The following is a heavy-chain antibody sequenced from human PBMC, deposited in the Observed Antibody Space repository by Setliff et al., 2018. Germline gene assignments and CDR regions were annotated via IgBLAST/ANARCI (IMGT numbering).Heavy chain of an antibody. V-gene: IGHV1-18*01. CDR2: ISGYNGFI. CDR3: TRAAREVVVPPSQKRNDY. CDR1: GYTFISYG. Sequence: ASVKVSCKASGYTFISYGISWLRQAPGQGLEWMGWISGYNGFIIYAQKFQGRVTMTTDTSTNTAYMELRSLRSDDTAMYYCTRAAREVVVPPSQKRNDYWGQGTLVTVSS. J-gene: IGHJ4*02. D-gene: IGHD2-2*01.